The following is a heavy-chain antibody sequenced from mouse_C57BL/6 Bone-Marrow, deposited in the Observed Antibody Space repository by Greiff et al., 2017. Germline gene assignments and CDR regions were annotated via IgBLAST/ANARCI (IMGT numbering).Heavy chain of an antibody. J-gene: IGHJ2*01. CDR2: INPNNGGT. CDR1: GYTFTDYY. CDR3: ARPPSYGSSPFDY. D-gene: IGHD1-1*01. V-gene: IGHV1-26*01. Sequence: VQLQQSGPELVKPGASVKISCKASGYTFTDYYMNWVKQSHGKSLEWIGDINPNNGGTSYNQKFKGKATLTVDKSSSTAYMELRSLTSEDSAVYYCARPPSYGSSPFDYWGQGTTLTVSS.